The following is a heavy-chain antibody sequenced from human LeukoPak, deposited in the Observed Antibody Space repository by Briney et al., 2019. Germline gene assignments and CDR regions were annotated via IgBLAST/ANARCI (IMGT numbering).Heavy chain of an antibody. Sequence: ASVKASCKASGYTFTNFPIGWVRQAPGQGLEWMGWISAYSGYTKYAPSLQGRVTMTTDTSTSTAYMQLRSLRSDDTAMYYCARVGGNYEGLIDYWGQGTLVTVSS. J-gene: IGHJ4*02. V-gene: IGHV1-18*01. CDR1: GYTFTNFP. CDR2: ISAYSGYT. D-gene: IGHD1-26*01. CDR3: ARVGGNYEGLIDY.